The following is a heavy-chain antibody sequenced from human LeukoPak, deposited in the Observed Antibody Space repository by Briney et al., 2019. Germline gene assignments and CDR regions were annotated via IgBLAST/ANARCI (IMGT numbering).Heavy chain of an antibody. CDR3: ARVAGNCGGDCYRLVY. J-gene: IGHJ4*02. D-gene: IGHD2-21*01. V-gene: IGHV1-8*01. Sequence: GASVKVSCTASGYAFTTYDINWVRQATGQGLEWMAWMNPNSGNTGYAQKFQGRVTMTRNTSISTAYMELSSLRSEDTAVYYCARVAGNCGGDCYRLVYWGQGTLVTVAS. CDR1: GYAFTTYD. CDR2: MNPNSGNT.